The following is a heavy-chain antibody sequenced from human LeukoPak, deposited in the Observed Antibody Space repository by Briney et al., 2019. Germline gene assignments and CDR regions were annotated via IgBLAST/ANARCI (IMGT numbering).Heavy chain of an antibody. CDR1: GFTFTSSA. Sequence: GTSVKVSCKASGFTFTSSAVQWVRQARGQRLEWMGWIVVATGNTNYAQKFHERVTITRDMSTSTVYMELSSLRSEDTAVYYCAADRNSWIYRYAFDIWGQGTMVTVSS. J-gene: IGHJ3*02. CDR2: IVVATGNT. D-gene: IGHD1-26*01. CDR3: AADRNSWIYRYAFDI. V-gene: IGHV1-58*01.